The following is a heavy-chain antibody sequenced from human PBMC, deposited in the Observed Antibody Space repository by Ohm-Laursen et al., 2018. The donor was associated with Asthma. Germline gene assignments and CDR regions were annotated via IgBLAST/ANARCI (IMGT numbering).Heavy chain of an antibody. V-gene: IGHV4-59*01. J-gene: IGHJ6*02. CDR3: ARGCGGNAIPYYYYYYGMDV. CDR2: IYYSGST. Sequence: GTLSLTCTVSGGSISSYYWSWIRQPPGKGLEWIGYIYYSGSTNYNPSLKSRVTISVDTSKNQFSLKLSSVTAADTAVYYCARGCGGNAIPYYYYYYGMDVWGQGTTVTVSS. CDR1: GGSISSYY. D-gene: IGHD2-8*01.